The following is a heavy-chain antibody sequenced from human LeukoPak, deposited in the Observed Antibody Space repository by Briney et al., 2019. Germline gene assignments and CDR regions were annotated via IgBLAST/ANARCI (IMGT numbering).Heavy chain of an antibody. Sequence: PGGSLRLSCAVSGFTSSSYAMSWVRQTPGKGLEWVSAISGSGGNTYYADSVKGRFTISRDNSKSTLYLQMSGLRAEDTAVYYCAKADCSSASCSRGDDDWGQGTLVTVSS. V-gene: IGHV3-23*01. CDR3: AKADCSSASCSRGDDD. CDR1: GFTSSSYA. CDR2: ISGSGGNT. D-gene: IGHD2-2*01. J-gene: IGHJ4*02.